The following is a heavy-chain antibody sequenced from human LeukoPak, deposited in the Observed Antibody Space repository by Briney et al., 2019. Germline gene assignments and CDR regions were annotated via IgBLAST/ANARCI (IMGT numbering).Heavy chain of an antibody. CDR2: IYYSGST. V-gene: IGHV4-59*08. D-gene: IGHD7-27*01. Sequence: SETLSLTCTVSGGSISSYYWSWIRQPPGKGLEWIGYIYYSGSTNYNPSLKSRVTISVDTSKNQFSLKLSSVTAADTPVYYCARHGSTGDYFDYWGQGTLVTVSS. J-gene: IGHJ4*02. CDR3: ARHGSTGDYFDY. CDR1: GGSISSYY.